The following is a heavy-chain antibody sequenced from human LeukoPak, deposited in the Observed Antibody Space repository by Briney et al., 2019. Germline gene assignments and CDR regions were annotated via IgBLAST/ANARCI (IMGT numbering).Heavy chain of an antibody. D-gene: IGHD3-16*01. Sequence: PGGSLRLSCAASGFTFDDYTMHWVRQAPGKGLEWVSLISWDGGSTYYADSVKGRFTISRDNAKNSLYLQLNSLRAEDTAVYYCARDWGRFWGQGTLVTVSS. V-gene: IGHV3-43*01. CDR1: GFTFDDYT. CDR3: ARDWGRF. J-gene: IGHJ4*02. CDR2: ISWDGGST.